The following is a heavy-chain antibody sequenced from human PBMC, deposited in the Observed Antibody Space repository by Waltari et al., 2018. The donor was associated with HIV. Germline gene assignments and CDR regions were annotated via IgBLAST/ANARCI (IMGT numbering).Heavy chain of an antibody. Sequence: DVQLVDSGGGLVQPGGSFGLSCAASGFTTINFVFYWVRQGPGAGLEWVSYISATGHNIYYADSVQGRFTISRDNVRNILHLRIDDLRVDDTATYYCVRGGAAWSAGGFQVAQPGPWGQGALVTVSS. CDR2: ISATGHNI. J-gene: IGHJ5*02. CDR1: GFTTINFV. D-gene: IGHD2-15*01. CDR3: VRGGAAWSAGGFQVAQPGP. V-gene: IGHV3-48*03.